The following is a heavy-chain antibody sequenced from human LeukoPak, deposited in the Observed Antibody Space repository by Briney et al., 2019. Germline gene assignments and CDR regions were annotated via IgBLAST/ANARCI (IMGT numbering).Heavy chain of an antibody. V-gene: IGHV3-48*04. Sequence: GGSLRLSCAASGFTFSSYSMNWVRQAPGKGLEWVSYISSSSSTIYYADSVKGRFTISRDNAKNSLYLQMNSLRAEDTAVYYCATVYYYDSSGYYVGDAFDIWGQGTMVTVSS. D-gene: IGHD3-22*01. CDR2: ISSSSSTI. CDR3: ATVYYYDSSGYYVGDAFDI. J-gene: IGHJ3*02. CDR1: GFTFSSYS.